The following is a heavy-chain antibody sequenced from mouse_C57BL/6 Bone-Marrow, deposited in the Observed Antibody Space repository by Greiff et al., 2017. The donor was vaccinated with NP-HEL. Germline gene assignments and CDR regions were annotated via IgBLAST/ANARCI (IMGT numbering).Heavy chain of an antibody. CDR2: IYPGDGDT. J-gene: IGHJ1*03. V-gene: IGHV1-82*01. CDR1: GYAFSSSW. CDR3: ARGRCLLRWYFDV. Sequence: QVQLQQSGPELVKPGASVKISCKASGYAFSSSWMNWVKQRPGKGLEWIGRIYPGDGDTNYNGKFKGKATLTADKSSSTAYMQLSSLTSEDSAVYFCARGRCLLRWYFDVWGTGTTVTVSS. D-gene: IGHD1-1*01.